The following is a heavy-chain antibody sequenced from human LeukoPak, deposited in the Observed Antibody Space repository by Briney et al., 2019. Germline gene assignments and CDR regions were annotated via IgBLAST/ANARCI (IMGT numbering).Heavy chain of an antibody. CDR3: AREALNAYDSSGYYA. J-gene: IGHJ4*02. V-gene: IGHV4-59*01. D-gene: IGHD3-22*01. Sequence: PSETLSLTCTVSGGSISSYYWSWIRQPPGKGLGWIGYIYYSGSTNYNPSLKSRVTISVDTSKNQFSRKLSSVTAADTAVYYCAREALNAYDSSGYYAWGQGTLVTVSS. CDR2: IYYSGST. CDR1: GGSISSYY.